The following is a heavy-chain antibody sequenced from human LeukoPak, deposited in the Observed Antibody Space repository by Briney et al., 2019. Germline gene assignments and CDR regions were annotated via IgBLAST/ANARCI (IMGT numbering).Heavy chain of an antibody. J-gene: IGHJ4*02. CDR2: ISSSGSTI. Sequence: PGGSLRLSRAASGFTFSSYEMNWVRQAPGKGLEWVSYISSSGSTIYYADSVKGRFTISRDNAKNSLYLQMNSLRAEDTAVYYCARDLDGYVDYWGQGTLVTVSS. CDR1: GFTFSSYE. V-gene: IGHV3-48*03. D-gene: IGHD5-24*01. CDR3: ARDLDGYVDY.